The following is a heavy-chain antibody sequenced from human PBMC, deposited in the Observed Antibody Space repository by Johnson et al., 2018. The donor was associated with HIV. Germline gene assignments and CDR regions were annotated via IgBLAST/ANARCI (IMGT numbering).Heavy chain of an antibody. V-gene: IGHV3-30*02. CDR1: GITVINNL. Sequence: QMQLVESGGGVVRPGGSLGLPCVSSGITVINNLLNWVRQAPGKGLEWVAFIRYDGSNKYYADSVKGRFTISRDNSKNTLYLQMNSLRAEDTAVYYCAKASDAFDIWGQGTMVTVSS. J-gene: IGHJ3*02. CDR3: AKASDAFDI. CDR2: IRYDGSNK.